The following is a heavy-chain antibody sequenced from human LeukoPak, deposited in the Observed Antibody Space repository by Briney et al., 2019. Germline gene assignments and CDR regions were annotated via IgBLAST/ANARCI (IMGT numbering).Heavy chain of an antibody. V-gene: IGHV1-46*01. J-gene: IGHJ4*02. CDR2: INPSGGST. D-gene: IGHD3-16*02. CDR3: ARVRDYDYVWGSYRY. Sequence: ASVKVSCKASGYTFTSYYMHWVRQAPGQGPEWMGIINPSGGSTSYAQKFQGRVTMTRDTSISTAYMELSRLRSDDTAVYYCARVRDYDYVWGSYRYWGQGTLVTVSS. CDR1: GYTFTSYY.